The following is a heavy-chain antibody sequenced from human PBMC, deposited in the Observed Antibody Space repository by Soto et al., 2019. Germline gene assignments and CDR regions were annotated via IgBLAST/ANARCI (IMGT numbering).Heavy chain of an antibody. V-gene: IGHV3-23*01. Sequence: GGSLRLSCAASGFTFSSYAMSWVRQAPGKGLEWVSAISGSGGSTYYADSVKGRFTISRDNSKNTLYLQMNSLRAEDTAVYYCAKAARDIVVVPAAELNYYYYYGMDVWGQGTTVTVSS. CDR1: GFTFSSYA. J-gene: IGHJ6*02. D-gene: IGHD2-2*01. CDR2: ISGSGGST. CDR3: AKAARDIVVVPAAELNYYYYYGMDV.